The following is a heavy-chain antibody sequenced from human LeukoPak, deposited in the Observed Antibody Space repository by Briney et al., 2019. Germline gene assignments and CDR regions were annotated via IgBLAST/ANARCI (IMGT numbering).Heavy chain of an antibody. Sequence: GEALKISCKGSGNSFTSYWHGWVRQMPGEGLGWIGIIYPGDSDPRYSPSFQGQVTISADKSISTAYLQWSSLKASDTAMYYCARRLRARNYYYYGMDVWGQGTTVTVSS. V-gene: IGHV5-51*01. CDR3: ARRLRARNYYYYGMDV. CDR2: IYPGDSDP. D-gene: IGHD5-18*01. CDR1: GNSFTSYW. J-gene: IGHJ6*02.